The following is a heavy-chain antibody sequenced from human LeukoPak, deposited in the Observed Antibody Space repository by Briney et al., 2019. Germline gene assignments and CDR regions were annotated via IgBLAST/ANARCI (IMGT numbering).Heavy chain of an antibody. D-gene: IGHD3-22*01. J-gene: IGHJ4*02. Sequence: GGSLRLSCAASGFTFSSYAMSWVRQAPGKGLEWVSGISGSGDNTYYADSVKGRFTISRDNSKNTLYVQVNSLGTEDTAAYYCAKGSYYDSSGSFYFDYWGQGTLVTVSA. CDR3: AKGSYYDSSGSFYFDY. CDR2: ISGSGDNT. CDR1: GFTFSSYA. V-gene: IGHV3-23*01.